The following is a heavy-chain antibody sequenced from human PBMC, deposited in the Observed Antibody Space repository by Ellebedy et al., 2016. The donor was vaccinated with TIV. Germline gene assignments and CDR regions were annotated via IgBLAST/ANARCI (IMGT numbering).Heavy chain of an antibody. CDR3: ARRVGGKAFDL. CDR1: GFSVSTTY. V-gene: IGHV3-53*01. D-gene: IGHD1-26*01. CDR2: IYSANTT. Sequence: GGSLRLSCAASGFSVSTTYMKWVRQAPGKGLEWVSVIYSANTTYYADSVKGRFTISRDNSKNILYLEMNSLRAEDTAVYYCARRVGGKAFDLWGQGTLVIVSS. J-gene: IGHJ4*02.